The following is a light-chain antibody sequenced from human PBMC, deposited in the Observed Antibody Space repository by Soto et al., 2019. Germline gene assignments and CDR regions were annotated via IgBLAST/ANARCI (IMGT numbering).Light chain of an antibody. Sequence: DIQITHSPASLSASVGDRVTITCRASQSMRTYLNWYQQKPGKAPNLLIHAASSLQSGVPSRFSGSGSGTDFTLTISSLQPEDFATYYCQQSYSTPWTFGQGTKVDIK. CDR2: AAS. CDR3: QQSYSTPWT. V-gene: IGKV1-39*01. J-gene: IGKJ1*01. CDR1: QSMRTY.